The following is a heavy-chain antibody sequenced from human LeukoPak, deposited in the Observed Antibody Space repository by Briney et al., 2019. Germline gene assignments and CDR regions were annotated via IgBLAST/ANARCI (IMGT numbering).Heavy chain of an antibody. J-gene: IGHJ6*03. V-gene: IGHV3-21*01. CDR1: GFTFSSYS. CDR3: ARLEGSGTFRYYYYMDV. D-gene: IGHD3-10*01. Sequence: GGSLRLSCATSGFTFSSYSMNWVRQAPGKGLEWVSSISSSSSYIYYADSVKGRFTISRDNAKNSLYLQMNSLRAEDTAVYYCARLEGSGTFRYYYYMDVWGKGTTVTISS. CDR2: ISSSSSYI.